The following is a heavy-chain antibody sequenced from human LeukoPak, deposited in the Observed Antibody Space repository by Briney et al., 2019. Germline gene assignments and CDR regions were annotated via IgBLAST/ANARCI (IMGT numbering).Heavy chain of an antibody. CDR1: GFIFSNYA. V-gene: IGHV3-23*01. CDR3: AKASWVSDADGVW. Sequence: GGSLRLSCAASGFIFSNYAMSWVRQAPARGLEWVSSLRGNGDTFYTDFVQGRFTLSRDDSRNTVYLHLNNLRVEDTAVYYCAKASWVSDADGVWWGQGTLVTVSS. CDR2: LRGNGDT. J-gene: IGHJ4*02. D-gene: IGHD3-3*01.